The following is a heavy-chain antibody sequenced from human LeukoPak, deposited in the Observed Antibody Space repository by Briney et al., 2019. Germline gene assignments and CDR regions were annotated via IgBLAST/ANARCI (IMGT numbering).Heavy chain of an antibody. CDR1: GFTFSSYS. CDR3: ARARGQDTAMVAGAFDI. CDR2: ISSSGSTI. D-gene: IGHD5-18*01. Sequence: GGSLRLSCAASGFTFSSYSMIWVRQAPGKGLEWVSYISSSGSTIYYADSVKGRFTISRDNAKNSLYLQMNSLRAEDTAVYYCARARGQDTAMVAGAFDIWGQGTMVTVSS. V-gene: IGHV3-48*04. J-gene: IGHJ3*02.